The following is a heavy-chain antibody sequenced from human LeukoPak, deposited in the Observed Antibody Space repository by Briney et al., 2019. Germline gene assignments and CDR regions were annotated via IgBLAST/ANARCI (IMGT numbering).Heavy chain of an antibody. CDR2: ISAYNGNT. D-gene: IGHD3-10*01. Sequence: GASVKVSCKASGYTFTSYGISWVRQAPGQGLEWMGWISAYNGNTNYAQKLQGRVTMTTDTSTSTAYMELRSLRPEDTAVYYCARDNMVRGVIIGGIYYYYYYMDVWGKGTTVTVSS. CDR3: ARDNMVRGVIIGGIYYYYYYMDV. J-gene: IGHJ6*03. V-gene: IGHV1-18*01. CDR1: GYTFTSYG.